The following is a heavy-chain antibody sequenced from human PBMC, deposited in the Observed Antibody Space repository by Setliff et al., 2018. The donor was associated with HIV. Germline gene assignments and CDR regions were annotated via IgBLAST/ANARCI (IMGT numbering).Heavy chain of an antibody. CDR1: GYTFTSYG. V-gene: IGHV1-18*01. Sequence: GASVKVSCKASGYTFTSYGISWVRQAPGQGLERMGWISAYNGNTNYAQKLRGRVTMTTDTSTSTAYMELRSLRTDDTAVYYCARGIVAAPSYDYWGQGTLVTVSS. CDR3: ARGIVAAPSYDY. J-gene: IGHJ4*02. D-gene: IGHD6-13*01. CDR2: ISAYNGNT.